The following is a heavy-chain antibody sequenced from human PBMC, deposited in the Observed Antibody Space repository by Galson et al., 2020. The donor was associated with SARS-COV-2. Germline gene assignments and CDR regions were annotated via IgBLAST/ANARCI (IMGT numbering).Heavy chain of an antibody. CDR2: ISDDGNNL. J-gene: IGHJ3*02. CDR1: GFMFSNYG. CDR3: VRGAYRSSWALGDAFDI. V-gene: IGHV3-30*03. Sequence: GESLKISCTASGFMFSNYGMHWVRQAPGKGLEWVAVISDDGNNLYYADSVKGRFTITRDNFENTLHLQMNSLRVEETAVYHCVRGAYRSSWALGDAFDIWGQGIMVTVSS. D-gene: IGHD7-27*01.